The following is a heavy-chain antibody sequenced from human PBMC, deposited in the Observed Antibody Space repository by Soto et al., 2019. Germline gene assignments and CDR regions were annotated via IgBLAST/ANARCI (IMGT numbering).Heavy chain of an antibody. J-gene: IGHJ3*02. CDR1: GGSISSGGYY. V-gene: IGHV4-31*03. D-gene: IGHD1-26*01. Sequence: SETLSLTCTVSGGSISSGGYYWSWIRQHPGKGLEWIGYIYYSGSTYYNQSLKSRVTISVDTSKNQFSLKLSSVTAADTAVYNCARVTWEGDGDTGNDAFDIWGQGTMVTVSS. CDR2: IYYSGST. CDR3: ARVTWEGDGDTGNDAFDI.